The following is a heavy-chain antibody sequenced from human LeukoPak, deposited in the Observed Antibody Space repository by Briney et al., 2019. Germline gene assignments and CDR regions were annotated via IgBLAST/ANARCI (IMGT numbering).Heavy chain of an antibody. V-gene: IGHV1-69*06. D-gene: IGHD3-9*01. Sequence: GASVKVSCKASGYTFTSYAMHWVRQAPGQRLEWMGGIIPIFGTANYAQKFQGRVTITADKSTSTAYMELSSLRSEDTAVYYCARHYDILAPFDYWGQGTLVTVSS. CDR3: ARHYDILAPFDY. CDR2: IIPIFGTA. J-gene: IGHJ4*02. CDR1: GYTFTSYA.